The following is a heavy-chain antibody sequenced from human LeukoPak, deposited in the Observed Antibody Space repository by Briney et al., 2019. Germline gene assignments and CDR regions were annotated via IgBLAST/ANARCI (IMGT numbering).Heavy chain of an antibody. CDR3: AARHYYYDSTLG. CDR1: GFTFSSYA. Sequence: PGRSLRLSCAASGFTFSSYAMSWVRQAPGKGLEWVSAISGSGGSTYYADSVKGRFTISRDNSKNTLYLQMNSLRAEDTAVYYCAARHYYYDSTLGWGQGTLVTVSS. CDR2: ISGSGGST. D-gene: IGHD3-22*01. V-gene: IGHV3-23*01. J-gene: IGHJ4*02.